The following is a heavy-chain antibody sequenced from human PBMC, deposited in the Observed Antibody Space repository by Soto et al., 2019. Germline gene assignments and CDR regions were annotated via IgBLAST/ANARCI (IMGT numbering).Heavy chain of an antibody. D-gene: IGHD6-13*01. CDR2: TYYRSKWYN. Sequence: SQTLSLTCAISGDSVSSNSAAWNWIRPSPSRGLEWLGRTYYRSKWYNDYAVSVKSRITINPDTSKNQFSLQLNSVTPEDTAVYYCARAKPIAAAGTGFDYWGQGTLVTVSS. J-gene: IGHJ4*02. CDR1: GDSVSSNSAA. CDR3: ARAKPIAAAGTGFDY. V-gene: IGHV6-1*01.